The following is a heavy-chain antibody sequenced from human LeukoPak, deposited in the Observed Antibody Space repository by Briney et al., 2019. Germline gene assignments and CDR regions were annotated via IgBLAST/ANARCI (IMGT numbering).Heavy chain of an antibody. V-gene: IGHV3-11*01. J-gene: IGHJ3*02. D-gene: IGHD5-12*01. CDR2: ISNSGSTI. CDR3: ATGNGEIVAPGRDAFDI. CDR1: GFAFSDYY. Sequence: GGSLRLSCAASGFAFSDYYMSWIRQAPGRGLEWVSYISNSGSTIYYADSVKGRLTLSRDNAKNSLYLQMNSLRAEDTAVYYCATGNGEIVAPGRDAFDIWGQGTMVTVSS.